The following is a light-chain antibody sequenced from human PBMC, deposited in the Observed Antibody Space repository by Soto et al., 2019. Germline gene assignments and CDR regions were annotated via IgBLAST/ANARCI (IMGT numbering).Light chain of an antibody. V-gene: IGKV1-5*01. Sequence: DIPMTQSPSTLSASVGDRVSISCRASQSLDKWLAWYQQKPGEAPKLLVSDASNLESGVSSRFTGSGSGTEFTLTISSLQPDDFATYYCQQYTRYPYTFGPGTKLEIK. CDR3: QQYTRYPYT. CDR2: DAS. CDR1: QSLDKW. J-gene: IGKJ2*01.